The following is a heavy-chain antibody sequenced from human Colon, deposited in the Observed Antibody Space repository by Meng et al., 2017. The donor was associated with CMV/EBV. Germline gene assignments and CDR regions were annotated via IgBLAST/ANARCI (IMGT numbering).Heavy chain of an antibody. CDR2: IRDHNGER. V-gene: IGHV1-18*01. J-gene: IGHJ6*02. D-gene: IGHD6-19*01. Sequence: ASVKVSCKASGYRFTTFGVSWVRLAPGKGLEWMGWIRDHNGERKYAQKFQGRVTMTADTSTSTAYMEMRSLGSDDTAVYYCARTYIVPVAAAPGDYGMDVWGQGTTVTVSS. CDR1: GYRFTTFG. CDR3: ARTYIVPVAAAPGDYGMDV.